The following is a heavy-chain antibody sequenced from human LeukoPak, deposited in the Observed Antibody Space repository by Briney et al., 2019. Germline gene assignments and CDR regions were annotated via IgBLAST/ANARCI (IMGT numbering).Heavy chain of an antibody. CDR2: ISSSSSTI. Sequence: PGGSLRLSCAASGFTFSSYSTNWVRLAPGKGLEWVSYISSSSSTIYYADSVKGRFTISRDNAKNSLYLQMNSLRAEDTAVYYCARDFEFQWLGGNSGGGAFDIWGQGTMVTVSS. CDR1: GFTFSSYS. D-gene: IGHD4-23*01. V-gene: IGHV3-48*04. J-gene: IGHJ3*02. CDR3: ARDFEFQWLGGNSGGGAFDI.